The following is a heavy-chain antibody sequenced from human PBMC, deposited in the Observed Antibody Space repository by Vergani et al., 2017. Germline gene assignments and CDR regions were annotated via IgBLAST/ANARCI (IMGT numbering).Heavy chain of an antibody. Sequence: EVQLVESGGGLVQPGGSLRLSCAASGFTFSRYWMSWVRQAPGKGLEWVANIKQDGSEKYYVDSVKGRFTISRDNAKNSLYLQMNSLRTEDTALYYCAKDMLSTTTLYAFDIWGQGTMVTVSS. CDR3: AKDMLSTTTLYAFDI. V-gene: IGHV3-7*03. J-gene: IGHJ3*02. CDR1: GFTFSRYW. CDR2: IKQDGSEK. D-gene: IGHD4-17*01.